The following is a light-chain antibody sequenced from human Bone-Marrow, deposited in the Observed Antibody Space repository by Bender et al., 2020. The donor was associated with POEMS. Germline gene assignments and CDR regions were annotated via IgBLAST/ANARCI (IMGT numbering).Light chain of an antibody. CDR1: SSDVGGYNY. CDR3: CSYAGRSLV. CDR2: DVS. J-gene: IGLJ3*02. Sequence: QSALTQPASVSGSPGQSITISCTGTSSDVGGYNYVSWYQQHPGKAPKLMIYDVSNRPSGVSNRFSGSKSGNTASLTISGLRPEDEADYYCCSYAGRSLVFGGGTKLSVL. V-gene: IGLV2-14*01.